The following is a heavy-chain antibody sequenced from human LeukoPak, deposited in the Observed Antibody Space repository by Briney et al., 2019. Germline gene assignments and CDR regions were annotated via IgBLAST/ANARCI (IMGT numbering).Heavy chain of an antibody. CDR1: GDSISFYY. CDR2: IYTSGST. CDR3: ARHSLRYDSSGYYLPLFDY. V-gene: IGHV4-4*09. J-gene: IGHJ4*02. D-gene: IGHD3-22*01. Sequence: SETLSLTCTVSGDSISFYYLSWIRQPPGKGLEWIGYIYTSGSTNYNPSLKSRVTISVDTSKNQFSLKLSSVTAADTAVYYCARHSLRYDSSGYYLPLFDYWGQGTLVTVSS.